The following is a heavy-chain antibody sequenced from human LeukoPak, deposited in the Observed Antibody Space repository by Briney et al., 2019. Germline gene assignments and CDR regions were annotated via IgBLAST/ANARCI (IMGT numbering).Heavy chain of an antibody. CDR2: INRSGST. V-gene: IGHV4-34*01. D-gene: IGHD1-26*01. Sequence: PGGSLRLSCAASGFTFSSYWMSWVRQAPGKGLEWIGEINRSGSTNYNPSLKSRVTISVDTSKNQFSLKLSSVTAADTAVYYCASVSGSYYHGYWGQGTLVTVSS. CDR1: GFTFSSYW. CDR3: ASVSGSYYHGY. J-gene: IGHJ4*02.